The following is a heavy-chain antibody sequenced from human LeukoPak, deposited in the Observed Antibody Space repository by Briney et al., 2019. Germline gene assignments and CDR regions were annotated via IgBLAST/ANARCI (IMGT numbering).Heavy chain of an antibody. CDR3: ARASGRYSSSYSDY. D-gene: IGHD1-26*01. J-gene: IGHJ4*02. CDR2: IILIFGTA. V-gene: IGHV1-69*05. CDR1: GGTFSSYA. Sequence: ASVKVSCKASGGTFSSYAISWGRQAPGQGLEGMGGIILIFGTATYAQTFQGRVTITTAESTTTAYMELSSLRSEDTAVYSCARASGRYSSSYSDYWGQGTLVTVSS.